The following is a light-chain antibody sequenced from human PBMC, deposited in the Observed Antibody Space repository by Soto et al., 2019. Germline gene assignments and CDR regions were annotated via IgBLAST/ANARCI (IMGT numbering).Light chain of an antibody. CDR2: AAS. V-gene: IGKV1-39*01. CDR3: QQSYSSPPT. CDR1: QSISNH. Sequence: DSQMTQSPYSLSASVEDRVIITCRASQSISNHLNWYQQKPGKAPKLLIFAASSLQSGVPSRFSGSRSGPDFTLTISSLQPEDFATYYCQQSYSSPPTFGQGTKVDI. J-gene: IGKJ1*01.